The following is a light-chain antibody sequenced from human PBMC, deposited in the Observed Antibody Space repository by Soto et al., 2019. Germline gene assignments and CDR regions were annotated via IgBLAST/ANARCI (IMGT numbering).Light chain of an antibody. CDR3: QQADSFPLT. Sequence: DIQMTQSPSLGSASVGDRVTITCRASQGVTSGLAWYQQKPGKAPNLLIYGASNLQSGVPSRFSGSGSGTDFTLTISSLQPEDFATYYCQQADSFPLTFGGGTKVDIK. CDR1: QGVTSG. J-gene: IGKJ4*01. V-gene: IGKV1-12*01. CDR2: GAS.